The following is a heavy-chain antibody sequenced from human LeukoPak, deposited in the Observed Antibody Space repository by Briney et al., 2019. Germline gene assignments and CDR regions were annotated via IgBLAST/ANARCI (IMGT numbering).Heavy chain of an antibody. Sequence: SETLSLTCTVSTYSISSGFYWGWIRQPPGKGLEWIGSIYHSGSTYYNPSLKSRLTISVDTSKNQFSLNLSSVTAADTAVYYWARAGTTSPLDYWGQGTLVTVSS. CDR2: IYHSGST. CDR1: TYSISSGFY. J-gene: IGHJ4*02. CDR3: ARAGTTSPLDY. D-gene: IGHD1-7*01. V-gene: IGHV4-38-2*02.